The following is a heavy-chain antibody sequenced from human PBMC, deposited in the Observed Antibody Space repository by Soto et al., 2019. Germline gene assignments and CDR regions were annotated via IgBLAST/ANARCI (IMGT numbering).Heavy chain of an antibody. Sequence: GASVKVSCKASGYTFTSYGISWVRQAPGQGLEWMGGIIPIFGTANYAQKFQGRVTITADRSTGTAYMELNSLRSEDTAVYYCARDSPIGSTFSGYDAIDYWGQGTLVTVSS. CDR2: IIPIFGTA. CDR1: GYTFTSYG. D-gene: IGHD5-12*01. CDR3: ARDSPIGSTFSGYDAIDY. V-gene: IGHV1-69*06. J-gene: IGHJ4*02.